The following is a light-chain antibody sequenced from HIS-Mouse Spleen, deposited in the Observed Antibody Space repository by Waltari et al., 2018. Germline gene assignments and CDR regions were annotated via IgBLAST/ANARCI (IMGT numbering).Light chain of an antibody. CDR1: ALPKKY. V-gene: IGLV3-10*01. CDR2: EDS. Sequence: SYELTQPPSVSVSPGQTARITCSGDALPKKYAYWYQQKSGQAPVLVIYEDSKRPSGIAERVSGSISGTMATLTISGAQVEDEADYYCYSTDSSGNHRVFGGGTKLTVL. J-gene: IGLJ2*01. CDR3: YSTDSSGNHRV.